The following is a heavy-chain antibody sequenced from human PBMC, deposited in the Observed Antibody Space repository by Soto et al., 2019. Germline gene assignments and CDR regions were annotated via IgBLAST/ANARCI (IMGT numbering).Heavy chain of an antibody. J-gene: IGHJ4*02. Sequence: GESLKISCKGSGYSFSTYWIGWVRQMPGKGLEWMGMIYPGDSDTRYSPSFQGQVTISADKSNSVAYLQLSSLKASDTAIYYCARRDGYSFGLDYWGQGALVTVSS. CDR2: IYPGDSDT. V-gene: IGHV5-51*01. CDR3: ARRDGYSFGLDY. D-gene: IGHD5-18*01. CDR1: GYSFSTYW.